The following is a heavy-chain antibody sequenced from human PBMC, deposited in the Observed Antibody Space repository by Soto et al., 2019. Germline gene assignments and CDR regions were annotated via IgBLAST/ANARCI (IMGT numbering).Heavy chain of an antibody. V-gene: IGHV3-74*01. CDR3: VRDRPGSQEYFDY. Sequence: GLCLRLSCAAAVFIFSSEWMDWVLQKPGKGLVWVPRINTDGSDTRYADSVKGRFTISRDNAKNTVYLQMNSLRAEDTGVYYCVRDRPGSQEYFDYWGQGNMVTVSS. CDR2: INTDGSDT. J-gene: IGHJ4*02. D-gene: IGHD3-10*01. CDR1: VFIFSSEW.